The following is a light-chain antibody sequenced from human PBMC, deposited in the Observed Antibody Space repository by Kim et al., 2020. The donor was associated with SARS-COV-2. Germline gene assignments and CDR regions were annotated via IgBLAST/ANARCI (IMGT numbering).Light chain of an antibody. CDR3: QQFNYYPVT. J-gene: IGKJ4*01. CDR1: QGISGA. V-gene: IGKV1D-13*01. CDR2: DVS. Sequence: GDRVTITCRASQGISGALAWYQQKPGKAPKLLIYDVSSLESGVPSRFSGSGSGTDFILTISSLQPEDFATYFCQQFNYYPVTFGGGTKVDI.